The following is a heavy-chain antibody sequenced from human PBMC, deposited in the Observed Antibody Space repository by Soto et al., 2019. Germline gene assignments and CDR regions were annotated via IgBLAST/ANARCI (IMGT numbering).Heavy chain of an antibody. V-gene: IGHV3-11*01. CDR3: ARSRGYCSSTSCYRAWFDP. J-gene: IGHJ5*02. CDR1: GFTFSDYY. CDR2: ISSSGSTI. D-gene: IGHD2-2*01. Sequence: PGGSLRLSCAASGFTFSDYYMRWIRQAPGKGLEWVSYISSSGSTIYYADSVKGRFTISRDNAKNSLYLQMNSLRAEDTAVYYCARSRGYCSSTSCYRAWFDPWGQGTLVTVSS.